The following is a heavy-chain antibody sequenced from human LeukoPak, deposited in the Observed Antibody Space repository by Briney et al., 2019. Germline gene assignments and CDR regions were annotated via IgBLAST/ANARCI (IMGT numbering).Heavy chain of an antibody. J-gene: IGHJ4*02. Sequence: GGSLRLSCAASGFTFSSYWMNWVRQAPGKGLEWVANIKQDGSGKYYVDSVKGRFTIFRDNAKNSLYLQMNSLTAEDTAVYYCARDPDQIVGANFDYWGQGTLVTVSS. D-gene: IGHD1-26*01. CDR2: IKQDGSGK. CDR1: GFTFSSYW. V-gene: IGHV3-7*01. CDR3: ARDPDQIVGANFDY.